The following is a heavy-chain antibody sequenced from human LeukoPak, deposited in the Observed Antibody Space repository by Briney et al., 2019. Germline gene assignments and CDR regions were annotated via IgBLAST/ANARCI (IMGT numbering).Heavy chain of an antibody. V-gene: IGHV3-30*10. D-gene: IGHD7-27*01. Sequence: GGPLTLSCAPSGFPHSSYAVHCVRQAPGKGLEWVAVISYDGSNKYYTDSVKGRFTISRYNSKNTLYLQMNSLRADDTAVYYCARDSAPANWGSYRDAFDVWGQGTMVTVSS. CDR2: ISYDGSNK. J-gene: IGHJ3*01. CDR3: ARDSAPANWGSYRDAFDV. CDR1: GFPHSSYA.